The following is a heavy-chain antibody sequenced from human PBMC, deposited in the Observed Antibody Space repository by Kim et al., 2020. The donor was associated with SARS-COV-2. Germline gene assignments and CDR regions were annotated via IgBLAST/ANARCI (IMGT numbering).Heavy chain of an antibody. V-gene: IGHV1-69*13. D-gene: IGHD3-10*01. CDR1: GGTFSSYA. CDR2: IIPIFGTA. J-gene: IGHJ6*02. Sequence: SVKVSCKASGGTFSSYAISWVRQAPGQGLEWMGGIIPIFGTANYAQKFQGRVTITADESTSTAYMELSSLRSEDTAVYYCARAITMVRGFFQTRYYYGMDVWGQGTTVTVSS. CDR3: ARAITMVRGFFQTRYYYGMDV.